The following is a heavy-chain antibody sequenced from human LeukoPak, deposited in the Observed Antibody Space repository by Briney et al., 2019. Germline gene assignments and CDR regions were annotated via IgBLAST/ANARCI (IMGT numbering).Heavy chain of an antibody. D-gene: IGHD2-2*01. J-gene: IGHJ4*02. CDR2: IRYDGSNK. CDR3: AKVKAKGAYCSSTSCYSYPDY. Sequence: GGSLRLSCAASGFTFSSYGMHWVRQAPGKGLEWVAFIRYDGSNKYYADSVKGRFTVSRDNSKSTLYLQMNSLRAEDTAVYYCAKVKAKGAYCSSTSCYSYPDYWGQGTLVTVSS. V-gene: IGHV3-30*02. CDR1: GFTFSSYG.